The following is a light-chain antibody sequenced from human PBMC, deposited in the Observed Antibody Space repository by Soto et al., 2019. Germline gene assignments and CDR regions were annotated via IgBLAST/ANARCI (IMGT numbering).Light chain of an antibody. Sequence: EIVLTQSPGTLSLYPGERATLSCRASQSVSSRLAWYQQKPGQAPRLLISGASSRATGIPDRFSGSGSGTDFTLTINRLEPEDFAVYYCQQYGSSPSTFGQGTKVDI. J-gene: IGKJ1*01. CDR1: QSVSSR. CDR3: QQYGSSPST. V-gene: IGKV3-20*01. CDR2: GAS.